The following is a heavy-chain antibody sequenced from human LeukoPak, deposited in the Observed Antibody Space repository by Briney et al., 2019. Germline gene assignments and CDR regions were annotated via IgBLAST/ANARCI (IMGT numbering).Heavy chain of an antibody. CDR1: GITFSSFA. D-gene: IGHD3-10*01. CDR2: ISDSGGTT. J-gene: IGHJ4*02. V-gene: IGHV3-23*01. CDR3: AKEASGYGYYFDY. Sequence: PGGSLRLSCVVSGITFSSFAMSWVRQTPGKGPEWVSVISDSGGTTFYADSVKGRFTISRDNSKNTLYPQMSSLRAEDTAVYYCAKEASGYGYYFDYWGQGTLVTVSS.